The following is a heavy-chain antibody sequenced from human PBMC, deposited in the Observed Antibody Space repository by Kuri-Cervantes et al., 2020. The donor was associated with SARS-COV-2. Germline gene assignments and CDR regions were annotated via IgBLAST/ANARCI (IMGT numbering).Heavy chain of an antibody. D-gene: IGHD1-14*01. V-gene: IGHV1-46*01. J-gene: IGHJ6*03. CDR1: GYTFTSYY. CDR3: ARAFRGKAPPHHYYYYYYMDV. CDR2: INPSGGST. Sequence: ASVTVSCKASGYTFTSYYMHWVRQAPGQGLEWMGIINPSGGSTSYAQKFQGRVTMTRDTSTSTVYMELSRLRSDDTAVHYCARAFRGKAPPHHYYYYYYMDVWGKGTTVTVSS.